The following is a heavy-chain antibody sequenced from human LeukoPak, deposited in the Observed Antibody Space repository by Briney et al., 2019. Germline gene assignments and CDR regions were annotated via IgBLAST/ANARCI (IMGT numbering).Heavy chain of an antibody. CDR2: ISAYSGNT. CDR1: GYTFFSYG. D-gene: IGHD3-10*01. V-gene: IGHV1-18*01. CDR3: AREPHYYGSGSYLVYFDY. J-gene: IGHJ4*02. Sequence: ASVKVSCKASGYTFFSYGISWVRQAPGQGLEWMGWISAYSGNTDFARKFQGRVTLTTDTSTSTAYMELRSLRSDDTAVYYCAREPHYYGSGSYLVYFDYWGQGTLVTVSS.